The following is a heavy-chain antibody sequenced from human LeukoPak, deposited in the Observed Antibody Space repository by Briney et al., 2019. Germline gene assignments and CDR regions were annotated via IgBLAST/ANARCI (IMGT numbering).Heavy chain of an antibody. D-gene: IGHD2-15*01. V-gene: IGHV1-2*02. J-gene: IGHJ4*02. CDR1: RYTFTGYY. Sequence: ASVKVSCKASRYTFTGYYMHWVRQAPGQGLEWMGWINPNSGGTNYAQKFQGRVTMTRDTSISTAYMELSRLRSDDTAVYYCARGGPGYCSGGSCFHRGHFDYWGQGTLVTVSS. CDR2: INPNSGGT. CDR3: ARGGPGYCSGGSCFHRGHFDY.